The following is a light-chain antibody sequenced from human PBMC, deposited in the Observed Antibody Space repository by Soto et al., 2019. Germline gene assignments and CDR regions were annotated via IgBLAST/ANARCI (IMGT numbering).Light chain of an antibody. V-gene: IGKV1-39*01. Sequence: DIQMTQSPSSLSAYVGDRVTITCRASQSISSYLNWYQQKPGKAPKLLIYAASSLQSGVPSRFSGSGSGTDFTLTISSLQPEDFVTYYCQQSYSTPPTFGQGTKVEIK. CDR3: QQSYSTPPT. J-gene: IGKJ1*01. CDR1: QSISSY. CDR2: AAS.